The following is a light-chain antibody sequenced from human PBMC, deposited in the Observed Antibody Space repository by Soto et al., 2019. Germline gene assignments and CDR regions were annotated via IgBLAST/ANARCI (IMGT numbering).Light chain of an antibody. Sequence: DVQLTQSPPFVSASVGDRVTITCRASQDISNSLGWYQQKSGKAPKLLIYAASTLHSGVPSRFSGRQSGTEFTLTIDNLQAEDSATYCCQQLHHYPDTFGQGTKLEIK. CDR2: AAS. J-gene: IGKJ2*01. CDR3: QQLHHYPDT. V-gene: IGKV1-9*01. CDR1: QDISNS.